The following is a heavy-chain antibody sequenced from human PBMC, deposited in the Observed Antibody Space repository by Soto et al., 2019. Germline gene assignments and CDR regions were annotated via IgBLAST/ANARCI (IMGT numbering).Heavy chain of an antibody. J-gene: IGHJ4*02. V-gene: IGHV1-18*01. Sequence: ASVKVSCKTSGYTFTSYGISWVRQAPGQSLEWMGWITTDKGKTTYAQKFQGRVTMTTDTSTSTAYMEMRSLRSDDTAVYYCANRSPAFDYWGQGTLVTVSS. CDR2: ITTDKGKT. CDR1: GYTFTSYG. CDR3: ANRSPAFDY.